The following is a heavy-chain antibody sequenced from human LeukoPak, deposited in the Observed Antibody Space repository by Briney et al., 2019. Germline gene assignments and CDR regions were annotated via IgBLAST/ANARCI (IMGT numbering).Heavy chain of an antibody. Sequence: PSETLPLTCTVSGDAISTYYWNWIRQTPGKGLEWVGHIANGRTDYNPSLKSRAIISVDTSMNQISLRLTSVTAADTAVYHCARDKAHSYGYYFDPWGPGTQVLVSS. D-gene: IGHD3-10*01. CDR2: IANGRT. CDR3: ARDKAHSYGYYFDP. CDR1: GDAISTYY. V-gene: IGHV4-4*08. J-gene: IGHJ4*02.